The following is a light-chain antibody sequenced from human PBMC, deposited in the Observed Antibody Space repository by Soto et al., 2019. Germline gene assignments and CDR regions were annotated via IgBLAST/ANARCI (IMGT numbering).Light chain of an antibody. CDR3: EQYIRSSWM. CDR2: GTS. J-gene: IGKJ1*01. Sequence: EIVLTQSPGTLSLSPGERATLSCRASQSVSSSYLAWYEQKPSQAPRLLIYGTSRTATPIPDTFSGGGSGTDFTLTISRLEPEDFAVYYCEQYIRSSWMLGQGTKVEIK. CDR1: QSVSSSY. V-gene: IGKV3-20*01.